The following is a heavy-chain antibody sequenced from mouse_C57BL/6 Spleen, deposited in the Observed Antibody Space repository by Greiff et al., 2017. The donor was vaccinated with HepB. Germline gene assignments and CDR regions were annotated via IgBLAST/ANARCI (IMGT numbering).Heavy chain of an antibody. CDR2: IRNKANGYTT. CDR1: GFTFTDYY. Sequence: EVKLVESGGGLVQPGGSLSLSCAASGFTFTDYYMSWVRQPPGKALEWLGFIRNKANGYTTEYSASVKGRFTISRDNSQSILYLQMNALRAEDSATYYCARGSNYLYYYAMDYWGQGTSVTVSS. CDR3: ARGSNYLYYYAMDY. V-gene: IGHV7-3*01. J-gene: IGHJ4*01. D-gene: IGHD2-5*01.